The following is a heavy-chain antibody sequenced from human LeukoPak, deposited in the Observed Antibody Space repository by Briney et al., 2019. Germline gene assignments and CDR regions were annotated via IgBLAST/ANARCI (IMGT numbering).Heavy chain of an antibody. CDR2: ISWNSGSI. Sequence: GRSLRLSCAASGFTFDDYAMHWVRQAPGKGLEWVSGISWNSGSIGYADSVKGRFTISRDNAKNSLYLQMNSLRAEDTALYYCAKDSSDAVDIWGQGTMVTVSS. CDR3: AKDSSDAVDI. V-gene: IGHV3-9*01. J-gene: IGHJ3*02. CDR1: GFTFDDYA.